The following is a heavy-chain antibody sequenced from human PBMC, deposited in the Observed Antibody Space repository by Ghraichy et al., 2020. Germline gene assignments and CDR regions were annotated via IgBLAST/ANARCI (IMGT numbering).Heavy chain of an antibody. D-gene: IGHD3-16*01. V-gene: IGHV4-59*08. Sequence: SETLSLTCTVSGGSIRGYYWHWIRQPPGKGLDWIGYIYNSGSIKYNPSLKSRVTISVDTSKSQFSLRLSSMTAADTATYYCFRSHGGYWGQGTLVTVSS. CDR3: FRSHGGY. J-gene: IGHJ4*02. CDR2: IYNSGSI. CDR1: GGSIRGYY.